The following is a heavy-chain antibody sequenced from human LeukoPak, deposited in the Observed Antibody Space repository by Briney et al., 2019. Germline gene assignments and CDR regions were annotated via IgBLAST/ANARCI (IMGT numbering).Heavy chain of an antibody. D-gene: IGHD2-2*02. J-gene: IGHJ4*02. CDR3: ARGVKNIVVVPAAINLDY. Sequence: ASVKVSCKASGYTFTSYGICWVRQAPGQGLEWMGWICAYNGNTNYAQKLQGRVTMTTDTSTSTAYMELRSLRSDDTAAYYCARGVKNIVVVPAAINLDYWGQGTLVTVSS. CDR2: ICAYNGNT. V-gene: IGHV1-18*01. CDR1: GYTFTSYG.